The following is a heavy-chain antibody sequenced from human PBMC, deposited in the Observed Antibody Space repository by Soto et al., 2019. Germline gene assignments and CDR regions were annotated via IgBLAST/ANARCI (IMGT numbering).Heavy chain of an antibody. J-gene: IGHJ4*02. Sequence: SVKVSCKASGCTFSSYAISCVRQAPGQGLEWMGGIIPIFGTANYAQKFQGRVTITADESTSTAYMELSSLRSEDTAVYYCARDPTENYYDSSGQPNWGQGTLVTVSS. CDR2: IIPIFGTA. CDR1: GCTFSSYA. V-gene: IGHV1-69*13. D-gene: IGHD3-22*01. CDR3: ARDPTENYYDSSGQPN.